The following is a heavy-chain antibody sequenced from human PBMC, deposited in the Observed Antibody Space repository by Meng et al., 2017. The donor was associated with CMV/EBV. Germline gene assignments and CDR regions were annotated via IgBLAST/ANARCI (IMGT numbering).Heavy chain of an antibody. V-gene: IGHV3-53*01. CDR1: GGSVSSGSYY. Sequence: ETLSLTCTVSGGSVSSGSYYWSWIRQPPGKGLEWVSVIYSGGSTYYADSVKGRFTISRDNSKNTLYLQMNSLRAEDTAVYYCAREVGYSYGDNWFDPWGQGTLVTVSS. D-gene: IGHD5-18*01. J-gene: IGHJ5*02. CDR3: AREVGYSYGDNWFDP. CDR2: IYSGGST.